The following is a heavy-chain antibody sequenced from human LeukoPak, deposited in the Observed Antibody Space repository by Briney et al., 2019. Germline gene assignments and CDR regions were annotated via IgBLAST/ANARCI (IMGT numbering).Heavy chain of an antibody. J-gene: IGHJ4*02. CDR3: ATSYYYDSSGYRHFDY. CDR1: GYTFTGYY. CDR2: INPNSGGT. Sequence: ASVKVSCKASGYTFTGYYMHWVRQAPGQGLEWMGWINPNSGGTNYAQKFQGRVTMTEDTSTDTAYMELSSLRSEDTAVYYCATSYYYDSSGYRHFDYWGQGTLVTVSS. D-gene: IGHD3-22*01. V-gene: IGHV1-2*02.